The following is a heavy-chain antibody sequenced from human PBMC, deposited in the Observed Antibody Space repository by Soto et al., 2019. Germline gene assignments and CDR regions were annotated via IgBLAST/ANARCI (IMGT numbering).Heavy chain of an antibody. D-gene: IGHD6-6*01. CDR2: ISGSGGTT. J-gene: IGHJ5*02. V-gene: IGHV3-23*01. Sequence: GGSLRLSCAASGFMFSNYAMSWVRQAPGKGLEWVSIISGSGGTTYHADSVKDRFTISRDNSKNTLFLQMNSLRAEDTAVYYCAKGVAVGFHFGSSTDRGIDPWGQGTLVTVSS. CDR1: GFMFSNYA. CDR3: AKGVAVGFHFGSSTDRGIDP.